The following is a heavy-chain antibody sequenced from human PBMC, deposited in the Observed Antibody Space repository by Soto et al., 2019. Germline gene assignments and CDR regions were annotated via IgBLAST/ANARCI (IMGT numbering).Heavy chain of an antibody. V-gene: IGHV4-34*01. J-gene: IGHJ4*02. CDR2: INHSGST. CDR1: GGSFSGYY. Sequence: PXGTLSLTCAVYGGSFSGYYWSWIRQPPGKGLEWIGEINHSGSTNYNPSLKSRVTISVDTSKNQFSLKLSSVTAADTAVYYCTRGPRPISTGTGAYWGQGTQVTVSS. CDR3: TRGPRPISTGTGAY. D-gene: IGHD3-10*01.